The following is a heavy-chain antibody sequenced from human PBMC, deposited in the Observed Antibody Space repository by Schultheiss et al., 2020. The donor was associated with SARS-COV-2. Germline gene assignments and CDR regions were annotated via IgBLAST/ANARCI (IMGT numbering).Heavy chain of an antibody. CDR1: GGSISSSSYY. V-gene: IGHV4-31*03. D-gene: IGHD2-8*01. J-gene: IGHJ4*02. CDR3: ATLMVYASEFDY. CDR2: IYYSGST. Sequence: SETLSLTCTVSGGSISSSSYYWGWIRQHPGKGLEWIGYIYYSGSTYYNPSLKSRVTISVDTSKNQFSLKLSSVTAADTAVYYCATLMVYASEFDYWGQGTLVTVSS.